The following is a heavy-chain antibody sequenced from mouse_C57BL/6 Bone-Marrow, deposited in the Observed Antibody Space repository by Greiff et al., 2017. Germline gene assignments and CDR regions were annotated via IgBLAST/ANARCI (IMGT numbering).Heavy chain of an antibody. CDR2: IHPSDSDT. J-gene: IGHJ3*01. D-gene: IGHD1-1*01. CDR1: GYTFTSYW. V-gene: IGHV1-74*01. Sequence: QVQLQQPGAELVKPGASVKVSCKASGYTFTSYWMHWVKQRPGKGLEWIGRIHPSDSDTNYNQKFKGKATLTVDKPSSTAYMELRSLTSEDSAVYYCARKNATDRRCAWFAYWGQGTLVTVSA. CDR3: ARKNATDRRCAWFAY.